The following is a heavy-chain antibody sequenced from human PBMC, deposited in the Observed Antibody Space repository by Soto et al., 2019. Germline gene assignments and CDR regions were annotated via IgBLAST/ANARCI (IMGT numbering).Heavy chain of an antibody. CDR3: ARGRNYYDGSGYSRTKSPNWFDP. Sequence: QVQLPQWGAGLLKPSETLSLTCAVYGGSFSGYYWSWIRQPPGRGLQWIGEINHSGSANYNPSLKSRVSISVGTSKHQFALKQSSVTGADSAVYYCARGRNYYDGSGYSRTKSPNWFDPWGQGTLVTVSS. J-gene: IGHJ5*02. D-gene: IGHD3-22*01. CDR2: INHSGSA. V-gene: IGHV4-34*01. CDR1: GGSFSGYY.